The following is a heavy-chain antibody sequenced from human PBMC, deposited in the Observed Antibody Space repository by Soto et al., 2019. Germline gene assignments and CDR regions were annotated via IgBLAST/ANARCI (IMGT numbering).Heavy chain of an antibody. D-gene: IGHD1-1*01. CDR2: ISASGIAT. J-gene: IGHJ4*02. CDR3: AKNLSSGRGLST. V-gene: IGHV3-23*01. Sequence: EVQLLESGGGLVQPGGSLRLSCAASGFTFNNCAMSWVRQAPGKGLEWVSAISASGIATYYADSVKGRVTISRANSRTTLYLRMSSLRVEDTALYYCAKNLSSGRGLSTWGQGTLVTVSS. CDR1: GFTFNNCA.